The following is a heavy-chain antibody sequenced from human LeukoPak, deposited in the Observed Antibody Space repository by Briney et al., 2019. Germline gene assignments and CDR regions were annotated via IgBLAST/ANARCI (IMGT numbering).Heavy chain of an antibody. Sequence: PETLSLTCALSSPSASSHHSAWIRQPARKGLEWVGRVHFSGSTNYNRPLRSRFPISLDKSKNELSLTLKAVSAADTAVYYGAREESSRDASGGYHYWGRGVLVTVSS. CDR3: AREESSRDASGGYHY. CDR1: SPSASSHH. CDR2: VHFSGST. J-gene: IGHJ4*02. D-gene: IGHD3-22*01. V-gene: IGHV4-4*07.